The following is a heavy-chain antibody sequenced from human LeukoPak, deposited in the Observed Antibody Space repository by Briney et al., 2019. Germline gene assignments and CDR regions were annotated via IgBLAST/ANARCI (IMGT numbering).Heavy chain of an antibody. D-gene: IGHD6-13*01. V-gene: IGHV1-2*02. Sequence: ASVKVSCKASGYTFTGYYMHWVRQAPGQGLEWMGWINPNSAGTKYAQKFQGRVTMTRDTSISTAYMELSSLRSDVTAVYYCARSSVATSGGSFEYWGQGTQVSVSS. CDR1: GYTFTGYY. J-gene: IGHJ4*02. CDR3: ARSSVATSGGSFEY. CDR2: INPNSAGT.